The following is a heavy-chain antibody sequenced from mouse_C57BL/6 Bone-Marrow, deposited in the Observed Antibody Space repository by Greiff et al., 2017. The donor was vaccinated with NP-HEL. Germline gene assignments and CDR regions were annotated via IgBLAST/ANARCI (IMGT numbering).Heavy chain of an antibody. V-gene: IGHV1-69*01. Sequence: QVQLQQPGAELVMPGASVKLPCKASGYTFTSYWMHWVKQRPGQGLEWIGEIDPSDSYTNYNQKFKGKSTLTVDKSSSTAYMQLSSLTSEDSAVYYCAIIMNYYGSDAMDYWGQGTSVTVSS. CDR3: AIIMNYYGSDAMDY. CDR1: GYTFTSYW. J-gene: IGHJ4*01. CDR2: IDPSDSYT. D-gene: IGHD1-1*01.